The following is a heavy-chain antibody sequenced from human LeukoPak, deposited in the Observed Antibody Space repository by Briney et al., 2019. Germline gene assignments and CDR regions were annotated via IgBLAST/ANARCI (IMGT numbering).Heavy chain of an antibody. V-gene: IGHV4-61*02. CDR1: GGSISSGSYY. J-gene: IGHJ6*03. CDR3: ARDYYYDSSGPSSYYYYMDV. CDR2: IYTSGST. D-gene: IGHD3-22*01. Sequence: SETLSLTCTVSGGSISSGSYYWSWIRQPAGKGLEWIGRIYTSGSTNYNPSLKSRVTISVDTSKNQFSLKLSSVTAADTAVYYCARDYYYDSSGPSSYYYYMDVWGKGTTVTISS.